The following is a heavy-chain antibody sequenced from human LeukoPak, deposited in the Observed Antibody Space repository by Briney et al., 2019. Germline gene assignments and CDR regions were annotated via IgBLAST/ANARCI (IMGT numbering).Heavy chain of an antibody. V-gene: IGHV3-30*02. CDR3: AKDSRIEAAGAIGHPYYFDY. J-gene: IGHJ4*02. D-gene: IGHD6-13*01. CDR1: GFTFSSYG. CDR2: IRYDGSNK. Sequence: GGSLRLSCAASGFTFSSYGMHWVRQAPGKGLEWVAFIRYDGSNKYYADSVKGRFTISRDNSKNTLYLQMNSLRAEDTAVYYCAKDSRIEAAGAIGHPYYFDYWGQGTLVTVSS.